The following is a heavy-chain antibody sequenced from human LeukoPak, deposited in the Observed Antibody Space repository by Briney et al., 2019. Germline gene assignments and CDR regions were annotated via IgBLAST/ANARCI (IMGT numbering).Heavy chain of an antibody. CDR2: VDPEDGET. Sequence: ASVKVSCKVSGYTFTDYYMHWVQQAPGKGLEWMGLVDPEDGETIYAEKFQGRVTITADTSTDTAYMELSSLRSEDTAGYYCATTPPSSSSPGGYNWFDPWGQGTLVTVSS. D-gene: IGHD6-6*01. CDR3: ATTPPSSSSPGGYNWFDP. V-gene: IGHV1-69-2*01. CDR1: GYTFTDYY. J-gene: IGHJ5*02.